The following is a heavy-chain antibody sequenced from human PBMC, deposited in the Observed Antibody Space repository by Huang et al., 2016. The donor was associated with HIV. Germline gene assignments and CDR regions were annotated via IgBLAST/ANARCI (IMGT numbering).Heavy chain of an antibody. V-gene: IGHV4-34*01. CDR3: ARPKMTATPSDSSWSYFDF. D-gene: IGHD3-10*01. CDR2: DNQRGSA. CDR1: GGSFSDYF. Sequence: QVRLEQWGPNLLKPSDTLSPKCAVYGGSFSDYFWPWIRQSPVKGLEWVVEDNQRGSAIANPSLRSGVSMSVDSSKNQLYLMLTSVTAAETAVYFCARPKMTATPSDSSWSYFDFWGRGTPVTVSS. J-gene: IGHJ4*02.